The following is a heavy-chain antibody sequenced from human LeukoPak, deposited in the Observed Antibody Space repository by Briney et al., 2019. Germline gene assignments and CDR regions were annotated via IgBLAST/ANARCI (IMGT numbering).Heavy chain of an antibody. J-gene: IGHJ3*02. D-gene: IGHD3-10*01. V-gene: IGHV3-7*03. Sequence: GGSLRLSCAASGFAFSSYWMSWVRQAPGKGLEWVANIKQDGSEKYYVDSVKGRFTISRDNAKNSLYLRMNSLRAEDTAVYYCAREGAYYYGSGSYYRGYAFDIWGQGTMVTVSS. CDR3: AREGAYYYGSGSYYRGYAFDI. CDR2: IKQDGSEK. CDR1: GFAFSSYW.